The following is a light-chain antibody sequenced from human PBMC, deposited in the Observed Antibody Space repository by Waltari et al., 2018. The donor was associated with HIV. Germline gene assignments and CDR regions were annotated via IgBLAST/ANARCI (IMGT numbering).Light chain of an antibody. J-gene: IGKJ2*01. CDR3: MQSLEIPHT. CDR2: LGS. Sequence: IVMTQYPLSLPVTPGEPATNSCRSGQSLLHSDGYNFLDWYLQRPGQPPQLLIYLGSHRAPGVPTRFTGSGSDTNFILNITRVEADDVGVYLCMQSLEIPHTFGQGTRVEI. CDR1: QSLLHSDGYNF. V-gene: IGKV2-28*01.